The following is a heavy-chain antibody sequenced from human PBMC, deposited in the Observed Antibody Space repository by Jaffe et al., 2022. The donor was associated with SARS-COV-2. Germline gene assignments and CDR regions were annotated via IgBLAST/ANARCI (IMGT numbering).Heavy chain of an antibody. Sequence: QVQLQESGPGLVKPSQTLSLTCTVSGGSISSGSYHWSWIRQPAGKGLEWIGRIYDTGSSKYNPSLKSRVTISVDTSKNQFSLKLSSVTAADTAVYYCARDPRDGYGHFDYWGQGILVTVSS. CDR3: ARDPRDGYGHFDY. V-gene: IGHV4-61*02. CDR2: IYDTGSS. J-gene: IGHJ4*02. CDR1: GGSISSGSYH. D-gene: IGHD5-12*01.